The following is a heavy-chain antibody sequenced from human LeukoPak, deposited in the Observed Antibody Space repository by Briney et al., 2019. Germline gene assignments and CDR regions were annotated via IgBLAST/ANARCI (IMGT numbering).Heavy chain of an antibody. CDR2: ISGDGGTT. D-gene: IGHD5-18*01. V-gene: IGHV3-43*02. CDR1: GFTFKDYA. CDR3: AKDIGERGYKDY. J-gene: IGHJ4*02. Sequence: GGSLRLSCAASGFTFKDYAMHWVRQAPGKGLEWVSLISGDGGTTFYADSVKGRFTISRDNSKNSLYLQMNRLRTEDTAFYFCAKDIGERGYKDYWGQGTLVTVSS.